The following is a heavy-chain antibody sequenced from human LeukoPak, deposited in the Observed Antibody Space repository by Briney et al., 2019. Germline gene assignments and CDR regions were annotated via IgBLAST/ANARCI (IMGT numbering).Heavy chain of an antibody. Sequence: ASVKVSCKASGYTFTSYAISWVRQAPGQGLEWMGWISAYNGNTNYAQKLQGRVTMTTDTSTSTAYMELRSLRSDDTAVYYCARLEGSYSSSWYRPDYYYMDVWGKGATVTVSS. V-gene: IGHV1-18*01. D-gene: IGHD6-13*01. CDR1: GYTFTSYA. J-gene: IGHJ6*03. CDR3: ARLEGSYSSSWYRPDYYYMDV. CDR2: ISAYNGNT.